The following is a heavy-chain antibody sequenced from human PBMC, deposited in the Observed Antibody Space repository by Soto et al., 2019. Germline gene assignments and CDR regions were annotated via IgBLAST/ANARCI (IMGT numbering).Heavy chain of an antibody. V-gene: IGHV4-34*01. CDR2: INHSGST. Sequence: QVQLQQWGAGLLKPSETLSLTCAVYGGSFSGYYWSWIRQPPGKGLEWIGEINHSGSTNYNPSLKSRVTISVDTSKTQFSLKLSSVTAADTAVYYCARGGYMVRGAGYFDLWGRGTLVTVSS. D-gene: IGHD3-10*01. CDR1: GGSFSGYY. J-gene: IGHJ2*01. CDR3: ARGGYMVRGAGYFDL.